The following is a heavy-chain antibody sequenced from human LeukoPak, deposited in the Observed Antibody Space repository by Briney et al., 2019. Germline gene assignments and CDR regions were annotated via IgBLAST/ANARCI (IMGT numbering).Heavy chain of an antibody. Sequence: TGGFLSLSCAAAGFTFSWSWMHWVRQARGKGLVWGSRINEAESRISYVDYVKGRFTISRNNVKNTLYLQMNSLRVDDTGVYYCVRALTGTDDFWGQGTLVTVSS. CDR1: GFTFSWSW. J-gene: IGHJ4*02. D-gene: IGHD1-7*01. CDR3: VRALTGTDDF. CDR2: INEAESRI. V-gene: IGHV3-74*01.